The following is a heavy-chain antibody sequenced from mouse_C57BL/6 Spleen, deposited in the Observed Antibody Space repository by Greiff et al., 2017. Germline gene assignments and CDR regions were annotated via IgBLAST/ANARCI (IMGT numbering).Heavy chain of an antibody. CDR1: GYAFSSYW. D-gene: IGHD2-1*01. CDR2: IYPGDGDT. J-gene: IGHJ2*01. Sequence: QVQLKQSGAELVKPGASVKISCKASGYAFSSYWMNWVKQRPGKGLEWIGQIYPGDGDTNYNGKFKGKATLTADKSSSTAYMQLSSLTSEDSAVYCCARSYYYGNSFDYWGQGTTLTVSS. CDR3: ARSYYYGNSFDY. V-gene: IGHV1-80*01.